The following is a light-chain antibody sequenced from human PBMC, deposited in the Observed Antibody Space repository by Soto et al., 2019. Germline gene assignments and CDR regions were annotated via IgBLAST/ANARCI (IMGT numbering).Light chain of an antibody. Sequence: EIVMTQSLATLSVSPGERATLSCRASQSVSSNLAWYQQKPGQAPRLLIYGASTRATGIPARFSGSGSGTEFTLTISSLQSEDFEVYYCQQYNNWPRTFGQGTKVDI. CDR1: QSVSSN. V-gene: IGKV3-15*01. J-gene: IGKJ1*01. CDR2: GAS. CDR3: QQYNNWPRT.